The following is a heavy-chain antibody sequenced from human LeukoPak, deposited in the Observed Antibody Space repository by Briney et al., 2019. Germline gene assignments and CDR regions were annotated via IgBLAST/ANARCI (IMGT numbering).Heavy chain of an antibody. J-gene: IGHJ5*02. V-gene: IGHV1-8*01. CDR1: GYTFTSYD. CDR2: MNPNSGNT. Sequence: GASAKVSCKASGYTFTSYDINWVRQATGQGLEWMGWMNPNSGNTGYAQKFQGRVTMTRNTSISTAYMELSSLRSEDTAVYYCARGLFFDRGRFDPWGQGPLVTVSS. D-gene: IGHD3/OR15-3a*01. CDR3: ARGLFFDRGRFDP.